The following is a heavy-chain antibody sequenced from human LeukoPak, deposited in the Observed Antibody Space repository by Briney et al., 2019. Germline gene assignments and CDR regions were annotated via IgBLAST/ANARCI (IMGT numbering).Heavy chain of an antibody. Sequence: GGSLRLSCAASGFTFSSYAMDWVRQAPGKGLEWGSSFECGGSGRNPYAESVKGRFTISRENSKNMLYLQMNSLRAEDTAVYFCAKYRAYYLDYWGQGALVTVSS. D-gene: IGHD4-11*01. J-gene: IGHJ4*02. CDR1: GFTFSSYA. CDR2: FECGGSGRN. V-gene: IGHV3-23*01. CDR3: AKYRAYYLDY.